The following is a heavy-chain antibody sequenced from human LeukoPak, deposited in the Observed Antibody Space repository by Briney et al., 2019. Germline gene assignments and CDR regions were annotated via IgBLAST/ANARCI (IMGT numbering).Heavy chain of an antibody. CDR1: GFTFSSYA. V-gene: IGHV3-64*01. D-gene: IGHD1-7*01. Sequence: GGSLRLSCAASGFTFSSYAMHWVRQAPGKGLEYVSAISSNGGSTYYANSVKGRFTISRDNSKNTLYLQMGSLRAEDMAVYYCARVQGWNYVFDYWGQGTLVTVSS. J-gene: IGHJ4*02. CDR2: ISSNGGST. CDR3: ARVQGWNYVFDY.